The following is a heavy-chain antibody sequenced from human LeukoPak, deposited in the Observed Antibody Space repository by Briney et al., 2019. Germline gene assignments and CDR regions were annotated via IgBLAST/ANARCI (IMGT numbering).Heavy chain of an antibody. CDR1: GGSISSSSYY. CDR3: ARVQFSSDSLDY. Sequence: SETLSLTCTVSGGSISSSSYYWGWIRQPPGKGLEWIGSIYYSGSTYYNPSLKSRVTISVDTSKNQFSLKLSSVTAADTAVYYCARVQFSSDSLDYWGQGTLVTVSS. D-gene: IGHD6-19*01. CDR2: IYYSGST. V-gene: IGHV4-39*07. J-gene: IGHJ4*02.